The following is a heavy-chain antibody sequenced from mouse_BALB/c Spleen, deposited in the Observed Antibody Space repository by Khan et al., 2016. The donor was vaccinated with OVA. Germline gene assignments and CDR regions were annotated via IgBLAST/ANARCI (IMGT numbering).Heavy chain of an antibody. D-gene: IGHD2-12*01. V-gene: IGHV2-6-1*01. CDR1: GFSLTSYG. J-gene: IGHJ4*01. CDR3: ARQTYYKYYALDY. Sequence: VQLQESGPGLVAPSQSLSITCTISGFSLTSYGIHWVRQPPGKGMEWLVVIWSDGSTTYNSTPNSRLSITNDNSKSQLFFKLISSQTDDTAISYGARQTYYKYYALDYWGQGTSVTVSS. CDR2: IWSDGST.